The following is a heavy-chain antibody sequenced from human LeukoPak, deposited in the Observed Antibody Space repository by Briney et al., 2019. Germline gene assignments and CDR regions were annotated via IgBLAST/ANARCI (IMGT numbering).Heavy chain of an antibody. J-gene: IGHJ5*02. CDR3: ARGDDYGDYLNWSDP. CDR1: GYTFNQFY. Sequence: ASVKVSCKASGYTFNQFYMHWVRQAPGQGLEWMGWINPNSGGTNYAQKFQGRVTMTRDTSISTAYMELSRLRSDDTAVYYCARGDDYGDYLNWSDPWGQGTLVTVSS. V-gene: IGHV1-2*02. CDR2: INPNSGGT. D-gene: IGHD4-17*01.